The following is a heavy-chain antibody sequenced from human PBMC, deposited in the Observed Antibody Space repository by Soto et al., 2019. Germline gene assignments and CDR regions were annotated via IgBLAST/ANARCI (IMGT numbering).Heavy chain of an antibody. D-gene: IGHD3-16*01. J-gene: IGHJ3*02. CDR3: ARAWGKVRAFDI. V-gene: IGHV1-8*02. CDR2: MNPNSGNT. Sequence: ASVKVSCKASGYTFTSYDINWVRQATGQGLEWMGWMNPNSGNTGYAQKFQGRVTMTRNTSISTAYMELSSLRSEDTAVYYCARAWGKVRAFDIWGQGTMVTVSS. CDR1: GYTFTSYD.